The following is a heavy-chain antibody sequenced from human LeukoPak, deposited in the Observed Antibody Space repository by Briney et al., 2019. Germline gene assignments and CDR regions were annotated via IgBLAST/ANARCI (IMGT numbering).Heavy chain of an antibody. D-gene: IGHD1-14*01. CDR3: AKETTGYYYMDV. CDR2: IRYDGSNK. V-gene: IGHV3-30*02. J-gene: IGHJ6*03. CDR1: GFTFSSSA. Sequence: GGSLRLSCAASGFTFSSSAMSWVRQAPGKGLEWVAFIRYDGSNKYYADSVKGRFTISRDNSKNTLYLQMNSLRAEDTAVYYCAKETTGYYYMDVWGKGTTVTVSS.